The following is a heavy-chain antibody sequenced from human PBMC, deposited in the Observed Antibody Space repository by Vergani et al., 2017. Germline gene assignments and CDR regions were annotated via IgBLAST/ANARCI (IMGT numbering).Heavy chain of an antibody. D-gene: IGHD2-15*01. CDR1: GYTFTGYY. CDR2: INPNSGGT. V-gene: IGHV1-2*02. CDR3: ARGRYCSGGSCFRGFDP. Sequence: QVQLVQSGAEVKKPGASVKVSCKASGYTFTGYYMHWVRQAPGQGLEWMGWINPNSGGTNYAQKFQGRVTMTRDTSISTAYMELSRLRSDDTAVYYCARGRYCSGGSCFRGFDPWGQGTLVTVSS. J-gene: IGHJ5*02.